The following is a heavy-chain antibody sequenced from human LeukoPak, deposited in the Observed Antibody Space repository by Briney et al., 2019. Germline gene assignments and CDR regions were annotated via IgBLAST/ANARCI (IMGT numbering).Heavy chain of an antibody. V-gene: IGHV3-48*01. CDR2: ISSSSSTI. D-gene: IGHD2-2*01. Sequence: SGGSLRLSCAASGFTFSSYSMNWVRQAPGKGLEWVSNISSSSSTIYYADSVKGRFTISRDNAKNSLYLQMNSLRAEDTAVYYCARGLMPYYYYYMDVWGKGTTVTVSS. CDR1: GFTFSSYS. CDR3: ARGLMPYYYYYMDV. J-gene: IGHJ6*03.